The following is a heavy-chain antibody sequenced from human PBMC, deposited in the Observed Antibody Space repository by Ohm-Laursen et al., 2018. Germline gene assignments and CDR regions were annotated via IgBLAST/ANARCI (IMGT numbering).Heavy chain of an antibody. CDR1: GYSISSGYF. CDR3: ARGLWWFDP. Sequence: SDTLSLTCAVSGYSISSGYFWGWIRQPPGKGLEWIGTIYHSGSTYYNPSLKSRVTISADTSKNQFSLKLSSVTAADTALYYCARGLWWFDPWGQGTLVTVSS. CDR2: IYHSGST. J-gene: IGHJ5*02. V-gene: IGHV4-38-2*01.